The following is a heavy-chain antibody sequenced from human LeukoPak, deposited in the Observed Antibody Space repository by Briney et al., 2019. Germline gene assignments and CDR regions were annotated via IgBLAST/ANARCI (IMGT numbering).Heavy chain of an antibody. CDR1: GGSISSGGYY. V-gene: IGHV4-30-2*01. Sequence: SQTLSLTCTVSGGSISSGGYYWSWIRQPPGKGLEWIGYIYHSGSTYYNPSLKSRVTISVDRSKNQFSLRLNSVTAADTAVYYCASGKVGDYPFDYWGQGTVVSVSS. CDR3: ASGKVGDYPFDY. J-gene: IGHJ4*02. D-gene: IGHD4-17*01. CDR2: IYHSGST.